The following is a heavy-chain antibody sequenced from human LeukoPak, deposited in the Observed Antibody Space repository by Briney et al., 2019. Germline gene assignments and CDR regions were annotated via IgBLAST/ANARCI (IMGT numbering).Heavy chain of an antibody. Sequence: GGSLRLSCAASGFTFSSYGMSWVRQAPGKGLEWVSAISGSGGSTYYADSVKGRFTISRDNAKNSLYLQMNSLRAEDTAVYYCARARSMDVWGKGTTVTVSS. V-gene: IGHV3-23*01. CDR1: GFTFSSYG. J-gene: IGHJ6*03. CDR3: ARARSMDV. CDR2: ISGSGGST.